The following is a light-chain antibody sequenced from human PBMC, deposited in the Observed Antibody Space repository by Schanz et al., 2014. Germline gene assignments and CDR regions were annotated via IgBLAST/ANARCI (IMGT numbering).Light chain of an antibody. CDR1: QSVSSS. CDR2: GAT. J-gene: IGKJ4*01. Sequence: EIVLTQSPGTVSLSPGESATLSCRASQSVSSSYLTWYQQRPGQAPRLLIYGATTRASGIPARFSGSGSGTEFTLTISSLQSEDFAVYHCQQYHNWPPITFGGGTKVEIK. V-gene: IGKV3-15*01. CDR3: QQYHNWPPIT.